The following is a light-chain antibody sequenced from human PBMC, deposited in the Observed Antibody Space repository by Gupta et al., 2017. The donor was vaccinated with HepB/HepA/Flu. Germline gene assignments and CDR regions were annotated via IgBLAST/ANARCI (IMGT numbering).Light chain of an antibody. V-gene: IGLV2-23*02. CDR1: SSDIGSWNV. J-gene: IGLJ3*02. Sequence: SALTQPASVSGSPRQSTTISFTGTSSDIGSWNVVSWYHQSPGKPPQLLIYEVTRRPSGVANRFSGSKSGNTASLTISGRKEEDEADYYCCAYAYANTWLFGGGTKLTVL. CDR3: CAYAYANTWL. CDR2: EVT.